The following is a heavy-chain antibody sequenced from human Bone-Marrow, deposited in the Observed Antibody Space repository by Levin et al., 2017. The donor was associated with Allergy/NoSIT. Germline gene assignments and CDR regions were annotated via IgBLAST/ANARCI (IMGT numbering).Heavy chain of an antibody. D-gene: IGHD1-26*01. CDR2: IYPGDSDT. CDR1: GYSFTSYW. Sequence: ASVKVSCKGSGYSFTSYWIGWVRQMPGKGLEWMGIIYPGDSDTRYSPSFQGQVTISADKSISTAYLQWSSLKASDTAMYYCARRWSSGSYSWFDPWGQGTLVTVSS. V-gene: IGHV5-51*01. J-gene: IGHJ5*02. CDR3: ARRWSSGSYSWFDP.